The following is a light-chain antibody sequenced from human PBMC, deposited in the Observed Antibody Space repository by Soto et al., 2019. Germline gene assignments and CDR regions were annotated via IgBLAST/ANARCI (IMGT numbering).Light chain of an antibody. V-gene: IGKV3-15*01. CDR3: QQLNSYPQT. CDR1: QRVSSN. J-gene: IGKJ5*01. Sequence: ELVKTQSTGTPSVSPGERATLSCRASQRVSSNLTWYQHKPGQAPRLLLSDASTMASGIPSRFSGSGSGTDFTLTISSLQSEDFATYYCQQLNSYPQTFGQGTRLEIK. CDR2: DAS.